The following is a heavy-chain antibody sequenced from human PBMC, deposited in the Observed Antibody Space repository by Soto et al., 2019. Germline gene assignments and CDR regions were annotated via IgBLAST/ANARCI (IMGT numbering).Heavy chain of an antibody. V-gene: IGHV3-23*01. J-gene: IGHJ4*02. CDR3: AKERSSGWSFDY. Sequence: PGGSLTLSRAASGFTFSTYAMNWVRQAPGKGLEWVSGISGSGDSTYYADSVKGRFTVSRDNSKNTLYLQMNSLRAEDTAVFYCAKERSSGWSFDYWGQGTLVTVSS. D-gene: IGHD6-19*01. CDR2: ISGSGDST. CDR1: GFTFSTYA.